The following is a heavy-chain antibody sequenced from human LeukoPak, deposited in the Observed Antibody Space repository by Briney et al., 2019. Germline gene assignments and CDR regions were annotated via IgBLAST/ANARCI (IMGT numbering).Heavy chain of an antibody. V-gene: IGHV1-18*04. D-gene: IGHD3-10*01. CDR2: ISTYSGDT. J-gene: IGHJ4*02. CDR3: ARTYYYGSGSYRADY. Sequence: ASVKVSCNCSGYTFTDYGLSWVRQAPGQGLEWMGWISTYSGDTKYAQRIQGRVTLTSDASTSTAYMELRSLTYDDTAVYFCARTYYYGSGSYRADYWGQGTLVTVSS. CDR1: GYTFTDYG.